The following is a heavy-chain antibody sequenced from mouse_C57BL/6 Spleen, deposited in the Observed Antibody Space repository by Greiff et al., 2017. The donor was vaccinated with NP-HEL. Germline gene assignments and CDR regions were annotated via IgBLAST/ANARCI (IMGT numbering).Heavy chain of an antibody. D-gene: IGHD1-1*01. CDR2: INPNNGGT. CDR1: GYTFTDYY. Sequence: VQLKQPGAELVKPGASVKLSCKASGYTFTDYYMNWVKQSHGKSLEWIGDINPNNGGTSYNQKFKGKATLTVDKSSSTAYMELRSLTSEDSAVYYCARWGYYGSSRYYYAMDYWGQGTSVTVSS. J-gene: IGHJ4*01. CDR3: ARWGYYGSSRYYYAMDY. V-gene: IGHV1-26*01.